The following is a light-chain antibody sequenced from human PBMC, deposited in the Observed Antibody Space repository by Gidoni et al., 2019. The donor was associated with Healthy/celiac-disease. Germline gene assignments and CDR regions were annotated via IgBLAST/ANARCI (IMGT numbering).Light chain of an antibody. CDR2: GAS. V-gene: IGKV3-11*01. J-gene: IGKJ4*01. Sequence: EIVLTQSPATLSLSPGERANLSCRASQSLGTFLVWSQQKPGKAHRLLIYGASTRSTGVPARFSGAGSGTDFTLTIASLEPEDFAIYYCQQRGRWPLTFGGGTRVEI. CDR3: QQRGRWPLT. CDR1: QSLGTF.